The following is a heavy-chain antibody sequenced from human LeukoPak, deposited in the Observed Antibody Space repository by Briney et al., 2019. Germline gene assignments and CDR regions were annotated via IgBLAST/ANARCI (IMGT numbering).Heavy chain of an antibody. V-gene: IGHV4-39*07. CDR1: GGSISSSNYY. D-gene: IGHD3-10*01. J-gene: IGHJ6*02. CDR2: IYYSGST. Sequence: SETLSLTCTASGGSISSSNYYWGWIRQPPGKGLEWIGSIYYSGSTYYNPSLMSRVTISVDTSKNQFSLKLSSVTAADTAVYYCARDSILLWFGELSSGMDVWGQGTTVTVSS. CDR3: ARDSILLWFGELSSGMDV.